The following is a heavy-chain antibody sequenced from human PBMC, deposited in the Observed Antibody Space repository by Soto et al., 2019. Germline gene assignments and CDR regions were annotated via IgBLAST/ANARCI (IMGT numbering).Heavy chain of an antibody. CDR2: ISYDGSNK. CDR1: GFTFSSYA. CDR3: ARDRLLGRGGFDY. J-gene: IGHJ4*02. Sequence: QVQLVESGGGVVQPGRSLRLSCAASGFTFSSYAMHWVRQAPGKGLEWVAVISYDGSNKYYADSVKGRFTISRDNSKSTLYLQMNSLRAEDTAVYYCARDRLLGRGGFDYWGQGTLVTVSS. D-gene: IGHD3-10*01. V-gene: IGHV3-30-3*01.